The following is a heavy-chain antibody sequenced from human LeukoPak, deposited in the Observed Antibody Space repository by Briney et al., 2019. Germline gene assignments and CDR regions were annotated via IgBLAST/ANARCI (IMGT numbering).Heavy chain of an antibody. CDR3: AKGSAARRYYFDV. V-gene: IGHV3-23*01. J-gene: IGHJ4*02. CDR2: ISGSGGST. CDR1: GFTFSSYA. D-gene: IGHD6-6*01. Sequence: GGSLRLSCAASGFTFSSYAMSWVRQAPGKGLQWVSGISGSGGSTFYADSVKGRFTISRDNSKNTLYLQMNSLRAEDTAVYYCAKGSAARRYYFDVWGQGTLVTVSS.